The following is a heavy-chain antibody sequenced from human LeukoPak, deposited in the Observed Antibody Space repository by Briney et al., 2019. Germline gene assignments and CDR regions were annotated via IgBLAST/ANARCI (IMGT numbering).Heavy chain of an antibody. D-gene: IGHD3-10*01. CDR3: ARDPSGSCNDVGTFDY. CDR1: GFTFSNYG. CDR2: LWYDGINR. V-gene: IGHV3-33*01. Sequence: GGSLRLSCAASGFTFSNYGMHWVRQAPGKGLEWVALLWYDGINRNYADSVKGRFTISRDNSNNTVYLHMKSLRAEDTALYYCARDPSGSCNDVGTFDYWGQGTLVSVSS. J-gene: IGHJ4*02.